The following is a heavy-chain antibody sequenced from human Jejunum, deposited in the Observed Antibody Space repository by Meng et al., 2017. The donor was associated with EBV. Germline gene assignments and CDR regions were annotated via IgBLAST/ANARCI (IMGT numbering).Heavy chain of an antibody. CDR3: ARDWGGDYLDY. D-gene: IGHD3-10*01. V-gene: IGHV7-4-1*02. CDR2: INTKTGNP. CDR1: GYSFSSYD. Sequence: QWRLLQFGSELKKPGASVKVSCKASGYSFSSYDMNWVRRAPGQGLKWMGWINTKTGNPTYAQGFTGRFVFSLDTSVGTAYLQISSLKAEDTAVYYCARDWGGDYLDYWGQGTLVTVSS. J-gene: IGHJ4*02.